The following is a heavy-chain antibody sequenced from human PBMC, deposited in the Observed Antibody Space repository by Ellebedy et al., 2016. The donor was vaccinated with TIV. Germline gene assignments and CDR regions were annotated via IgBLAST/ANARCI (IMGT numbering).Heavy chain of an antibody. CDR1: EYTFTSYD. D-gene: IGHD2-2*01. V-gene: IGHV1-8*01. CDR2: MNPKSGNS. CDR3: VKTGFVTLPGDIHYRNWFDP. Sequence: ASVKVSXXGSEYTFTSYDINWVRQATGQGLEWMGWMNPKSGNSGYAQKFQGRVTMTRNTSISTAYMELSSLRFEDTAIYYCVKTGFVTLPGDIHYRNWFDPWGQGTLVTVSS. J-gene: IGHJ5*02.